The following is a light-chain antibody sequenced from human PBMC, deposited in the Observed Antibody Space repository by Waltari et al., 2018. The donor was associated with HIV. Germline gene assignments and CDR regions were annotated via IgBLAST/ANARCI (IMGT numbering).Light chain of an antibody. CDR1: SSNIGSHY. CDR2: RND. V-gene: IGLV1-47*01. Sequence: QSVLTQPPSASGTPGQRVSISCSGSSSNIGSHYVYWYQQLPGAAPKLLLYRNDHRPSGVPDRFSGSKSGTSASLAISGLRSEDEADYHCQSWDVSLRGSVFGGGTKLTVL. CDR3: QSWDVSLRGSV. J-gene: IGLJ3*02.